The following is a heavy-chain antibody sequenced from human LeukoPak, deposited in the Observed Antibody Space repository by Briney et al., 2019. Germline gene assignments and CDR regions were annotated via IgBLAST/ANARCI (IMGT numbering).Heavy chain of an antibody. V-gene: IGHV4-34*01. CDR2: INHSGST. CDR3: ARGPSKGYCSGGSCFRYYYYGMDV. J-gene: IGHJ6*04. Sequence: PSETLSLTCAVYGGSFSGYYWSWIRQPPGKGLEWIGEINHSGSTNYNPSLKSRVTISVDTSKNQFPLKLSSVTAADTAVYYCARGPSKGYCSGGSCFRYYYYGMDVWGKGTTVTVSS. CDR1: GGSFSGYY. D-gene: IGHD2-15*01.